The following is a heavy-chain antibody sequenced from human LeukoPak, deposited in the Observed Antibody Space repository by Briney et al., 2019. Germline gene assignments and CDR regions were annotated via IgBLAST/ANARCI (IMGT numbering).Heavy chain of an antibody. Sequence: GSLRLSCAASGFTLSSYAMSWVRQAPGKGLEWVSAISDSGNTYHADSVKGRFTISRDSSKNTLFLQMNRLRPEDAAVYYCAKAPVTTCRGAYCYPFDYWGQGTLVTVSS. CDR1: GFTLSSYA. CDR3: AKAPVTTCRGAYCYPFDY. J-gene: IGHJ4*02. CDR2: ISDSGNT. D-gene: IGHD2-21*01. V-gene: IGHV3-23*01.